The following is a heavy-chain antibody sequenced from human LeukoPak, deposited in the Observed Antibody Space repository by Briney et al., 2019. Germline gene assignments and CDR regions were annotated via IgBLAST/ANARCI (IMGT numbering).Heavy chain of an antibody. Sequence: ASVKVSCKASGYTFTSYYLHWVRQAPGQGLEWMGIINPSGGSPTYAQKIQGRVTMTRDTSTSAVYMELSSLTSEDTAVYYCARDLYERDSSGHYGGGFDYWGQGTLVAVSS. J-gene: IGHJ4*02. CDR3: ARDLYERDSSGHYGGGFDY. V-gene: IGHV1-46*01. CDR2: INPSGGSP. CDR1: GYTFTSYY. D-gene: IGHD3-22*01.